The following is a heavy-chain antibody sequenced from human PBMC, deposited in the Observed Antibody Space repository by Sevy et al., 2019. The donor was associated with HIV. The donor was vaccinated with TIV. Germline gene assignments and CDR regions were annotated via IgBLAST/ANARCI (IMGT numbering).Heavy chain of an antibody. V-gene: IGHV3-49*04. CDR1: GFTFGDYA. CDR3: TTHSSSHNAYYYYYYMDV. Sequence: GGSLRLSCTASGFTFGDYAMSWVRQAPGKGLEWVGFIRSKADGGTTEYAASVKGRCTISRDDSKSIAYLQMNSLKTEDTAVYYCTTHSSSHNAYYYYYYMDVWGKGTTVTVSS. CDR2: IRSKADGGTT. D-gene: IGHD6-6*01. J-gene: IGHJ6*03.